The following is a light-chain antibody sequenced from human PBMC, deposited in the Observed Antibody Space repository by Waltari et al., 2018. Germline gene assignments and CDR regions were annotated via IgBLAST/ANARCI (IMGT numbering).Light chain of an antibody. CDR3: QQYLTTPLT. Sequence: DIVMTQSPDSLAVSLGESVTIDCKSSQSVLYTSNNKNNLAWYQQRPGQPPKLLIYWASTRESGVPDRFSGSGSGTDFTLTISSLQAEDVAVYFCQQYLTTPLTFGQGTRLEIK. CDR1: QSVLYTSNNKNN. V-gene: IGKV4-1*01. CDR2: WAS. J-gene: IGKJ5*01.